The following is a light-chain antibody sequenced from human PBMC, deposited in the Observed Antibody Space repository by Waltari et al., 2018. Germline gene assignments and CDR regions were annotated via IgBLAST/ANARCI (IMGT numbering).Light chain of an antibody. CDR2: GKN. CDR3: NSRDSSGNLRL. J-gene: IGLJ3*02. CDR1: SLRSYY. Sequence: SSELTQDPAVSVALGQTVRITCQGDSLRSYYASGYQQKAGQALVLVMFGKNNRPSGIPDRFSCSSSGNTASLTITGVQAEDESDYYCNSRDSSGNLRLFGGGTKLTVL. V-gene: IGLV3-19*01.